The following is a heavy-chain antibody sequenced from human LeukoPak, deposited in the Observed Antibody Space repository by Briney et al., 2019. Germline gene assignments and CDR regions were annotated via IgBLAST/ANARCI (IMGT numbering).Heavy chain of an antibody. CDR3: ARSYSSSWSYYYYYYMDV. Sequence: PSETLSLTCTVSGGSISSYYWSWIRQPPGKGLEWIGYIYYSGSTNYNPSLKSRVTISVDTSKNQFSLKLSSVTAVDTAVYYCARSYSSSWSYYYYYYMDVWGKGTTVTVSS. J-gene: IGHJ6*03. CDR1: GGSISSYY. D-gene: IGHD6-13*01. CDR2: IYYSGST. V-gene: IGHV4-59*01.